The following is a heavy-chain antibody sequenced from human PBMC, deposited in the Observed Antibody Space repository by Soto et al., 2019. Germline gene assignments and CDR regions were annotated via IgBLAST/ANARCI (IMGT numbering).Heavy chain of an antibody. V-gene: IGHV1-69*01. CDR1: GGTLSNYA. Sequence: QMQLVQSGAEVKKPGSSVKVSCKASGGTLSNYAINWVRQAPGQGLEWVAGIIPMFGTANYEQKFQGRVTITTDGPTRTAYRELASQRSAYTAVYYCARDGFGRSYRLDYWGQGPLVAVSS. J-gene: IGHJ4*02. CDR3: ARDGFGRSYRLDY. CDR2: IIPMFGTA. D-gene: IGHD3-16*01.